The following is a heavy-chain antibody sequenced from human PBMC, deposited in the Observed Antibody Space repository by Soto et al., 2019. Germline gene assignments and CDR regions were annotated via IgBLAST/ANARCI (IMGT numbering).Heavy chain of an antibody. J-gene: IGHJ4*02. CDR2: IGPESGAT. CDR1: GYTFTGHY. CDR3: GRGRSGQIVVFY. Sequence: ASVEVSCKASGYTFTGHYIHWVRQAPEQGPEWMGEIGPESGATRYAQRFQGRVTMTRDMSITTVYMELNNLSPDATAVYYCGRGRSGQIVVFYWGQGTPVTVSS. D-gene: IGHD1-26*01. V-gene: IGHV1-2*02.